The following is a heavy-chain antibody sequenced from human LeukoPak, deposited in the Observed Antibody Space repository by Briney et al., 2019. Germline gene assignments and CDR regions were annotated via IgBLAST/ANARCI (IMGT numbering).Heavy chain of an antibody. J-gene: IGHJ5*02. CDR1: GGTFSSYA. CDR2: IIPIFGTA. V-gene: IGHV1-69*05. CDR3: ARVLVVPAGWFDP. D-gene: IGHD2-2*01. Sequence: SVTVSCKASGGTFSSYAISWVRQAPGQGLEWMGGIIPIFGTANYAQKFQGRVTITTDESTSTAYMELSSLRSEDTAVYYCARVLVVPAGWFDPWGQGTLVTVSS.